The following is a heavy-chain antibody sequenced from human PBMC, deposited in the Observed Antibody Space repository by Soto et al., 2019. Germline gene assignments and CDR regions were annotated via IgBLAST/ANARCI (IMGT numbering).Heavy chain of an antibody. CDR1: GFPFSDYY. CDR3: ARRRPTAYYNY. D-gene: IGHD3-9*01. CDR2: ISSSSSDT. J-gene: IGHJ4*02. Sequence: QVQLVESGGDLVKPGGSLRLSCAASGFPFSDYYMSWIRQAPGKGLEWVSSISSSSSDTNYAQSVKGRFTISRDNAKNSLHLQMNSLRAEHTAVYYCARRRPTAYYNYWGQGTLVTVSA. V-gene: IGHV3-11*05.